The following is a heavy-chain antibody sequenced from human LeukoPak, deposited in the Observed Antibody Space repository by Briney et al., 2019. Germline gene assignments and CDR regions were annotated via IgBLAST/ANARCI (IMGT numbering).Heavy chain of an antibody. D-gene: IGHD3-10*01. CDR3: TKDHYYGSGSPQY. Sequence: GGSLRLSCAASGFIFINYDMHWVRQAPGKGLEWVAVISYDGSKKYYADSVKGRFTISRDNSKNTLYLQMNSLRAEDTAVYYCTKDHYYGSGSPQYWGQGTQVTVSP. J-gene: IGHJ4*02. CDR1: GFIFINYD. V-gene: IGHV3-30*18. CDR2: ISYDGSKK.